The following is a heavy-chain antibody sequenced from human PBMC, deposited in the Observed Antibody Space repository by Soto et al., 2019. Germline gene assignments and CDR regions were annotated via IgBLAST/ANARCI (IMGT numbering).Heavy chain of an antibody. CDR2: IYYDGSNE. V-gene: IGHV3-33*01. D-gene: IGHD1-26*01. Sequence: QVQLVESGGGVVQPGRSLRLSCAASGFTLSNNGMHWVRQAPGKGLEWVARIYYDGSNEYYADSVKGRFTISRDSSKNTLYLQMNSLRAEDTAVYYCARGRGSGSFYQLDYWGQGTLVTVSS. CDR3: ARGRGSGSFYQLDY. J-gene: IGHJ4*02. CDR1: GFTLSNNG.